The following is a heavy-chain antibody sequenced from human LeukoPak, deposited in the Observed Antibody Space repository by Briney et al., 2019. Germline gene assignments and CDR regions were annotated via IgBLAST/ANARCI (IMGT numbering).Heavy chain of an antibody. J-gene: IGHJ4*02. CDR2: INHSGST. V-gene: IGHV4-34*01. CDR1: GGPFSGYY. D-gene: IGHD6-13*01. CDR3: ARVHSSSWYGAFFDY. Sequence: SETLSLTCAVYGGPFSGYYWSWIRQPPGKGLEWIGEINHSGSTNYNPSLKSRVTISVDTSKNQFSLKLSSVTAADTAVYYCARVHSSSWYGAFFDYWGQGTLVTVSS.